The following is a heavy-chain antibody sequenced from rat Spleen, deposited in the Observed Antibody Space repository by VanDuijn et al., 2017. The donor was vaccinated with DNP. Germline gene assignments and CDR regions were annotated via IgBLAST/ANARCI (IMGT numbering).Heavy chain of an antibody. CDR3: ARYTAYLDY. Sequence: EVQLQESGPGLVKPSQSLSLTCSVTGYSITNNYWGWFRKFPGNKMEWIGHINFSCITSYHPSLKSRISITRDTSKNQFFLQLNSVTTDDTATYYCARYTAYLDYWGHGVMVTVSS. CDR2: INFSCIT. D-gene: IGHD1-11*01. CDR1: GYSITNNY. V-gene: IGHV3-1*01. J-gene: IGHJ2*01.